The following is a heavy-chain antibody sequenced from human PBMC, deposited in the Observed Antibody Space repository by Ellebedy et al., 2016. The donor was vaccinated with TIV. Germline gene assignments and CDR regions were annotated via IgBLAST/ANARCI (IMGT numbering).Heavy chain of an antibody. CDR2: ISWNSGSI. CDR3: AKGDQHDY. D-gene: IGHD2-2*01. V-gene: IGHV3-9*01. J-gene: IGHJ4*02. CDR1: GFTFDDYA. Sequence: SLKISXAASGFTFDDYAMHWVRQAPGKGLEWVSGISWNSGSIGYADSVKGRFTISRDNAKNSLYLQMNSLRAEDTALYYCAKGDQHDYWGQGTLVTVSS.